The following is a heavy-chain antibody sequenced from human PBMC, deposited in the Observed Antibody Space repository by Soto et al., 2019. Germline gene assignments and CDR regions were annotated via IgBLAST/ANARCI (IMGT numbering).Heavy chain of an antibody. CDR2: IWYDGSNK. CDR1: GFTFSSYG. D-gene: IGHD4-17*01. Sequence: GGSLRLSCAASGFTFSSYGMHWVRQAPGKGLEWVAVIWYDGSNKYYADSVKGRFTISRDNSKNTLYLQMNSLRAEDTAVYYCARNQYGDFGGAFDIWGQGTMVTVSS. CDR3: ARNQYGDFGGAFDI. J-gene: IGHJ3*02. V-gene: IGHV3-33*01.